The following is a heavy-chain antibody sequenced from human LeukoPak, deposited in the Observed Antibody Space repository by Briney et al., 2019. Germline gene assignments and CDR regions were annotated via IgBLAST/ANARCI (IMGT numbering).Heavy chain of an antibody. D-gene: IGHD5-18*01. CDR2: IYYSGST. Sequence: SETLSLTCTVSGGSISSYYWSWIRQPPGKGLEWIGYIYYSGSTNYNPSLKSRVTISVDTSKNQFSLKLSSVTAADTAVYYCARTVTVDTAMLLPGGYSDLWGRGTLVTVSS. CDR3: ARTVTVDTAMLLPGGYSDL. J-gene: IGHJ2*01. V-gene: IGHV4-59*01. CDR1: GGSISSYY.